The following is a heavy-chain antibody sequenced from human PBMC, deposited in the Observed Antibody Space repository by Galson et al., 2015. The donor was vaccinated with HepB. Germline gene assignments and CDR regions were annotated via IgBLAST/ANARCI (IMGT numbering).Heavy chain of an antibody. CDR3: ARRVRFGVGFDY. D-gene: IGHD3-10*01. Sequence: ETLSLTCAVSGGSIIDYYWGWIRQAPGKGLEFIGYVFYDGSTTYNPSLKGRVTISVDRSTNRFSLIVTSVTAADTAIYYCARRVRFGVGFDYWGQGALVAVSS. J-gene: IGHJ4*02. V-gene: IGHV4-59*08. CDR2: VFYDGST. CDR1: GGSIIDYY.